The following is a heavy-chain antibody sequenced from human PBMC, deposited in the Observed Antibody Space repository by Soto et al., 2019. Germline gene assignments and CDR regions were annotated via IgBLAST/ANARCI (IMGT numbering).Heavy chain of an antibody. Sequence: ASVKVSCKASGYTFTGYYMHWVRQAPGQGLEWMGWINPNSGGTNYAQKFQGWVTMTRDTSISTAYIELSRLRSDDTAVYYCARAYSSFSWFDPWGQGTLVTVSS. CDR2: INPNSGGT. CDR3: ARAYSSFSWFDP. V-gene: IGHV1-2*04. J-gene: IGHJ5*02. D-gene: IGHD6-6*01. CDR1: GYTFTGYY.